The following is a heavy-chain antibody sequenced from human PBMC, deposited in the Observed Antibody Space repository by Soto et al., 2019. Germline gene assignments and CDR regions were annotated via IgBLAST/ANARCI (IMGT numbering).Heavy chain of an antibody. CDR1: GGSISSSSYY. J-gene: IGHJ4*02. V-gene: IGHV4-39*01. Sequence: PSETLSLTCTVSGGSISSSSYYWGWIRQPPGKGLEWIGSIYYSGSTYYNPSLKSRVTISVDTSKNQFSLKLSSVTAADTAVYYCARKIKSGWYHYWGQETLVTVSS. CDR2: IYYSGST. CDR3: ARKIKSGWYHY. D-gene: IGHD6-19*01.